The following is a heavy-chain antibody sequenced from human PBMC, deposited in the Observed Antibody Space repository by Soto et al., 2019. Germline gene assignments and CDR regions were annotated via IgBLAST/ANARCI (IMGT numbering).Heavy chain of an antibody. V-gene: IGHV4-31*03. CDR3: VSDLAADYDFWSGYSDDAFDI. CDR1: GGSISSGGYY. Sequence: SETLSLTCTVSGGSISSGGYYWSWIRQHPGKGLEWIGYIYYSGSTYYNPSLKSRVTISVDTSKNQFSLKLSSVTAADTAVYYCVSDLAADYDFWSGYSDDAFDIWGQGTMVTVSS. J-gene: IGHJ3*02. D-gene: IGHD3-3*01. CDR2: IYYSGST.